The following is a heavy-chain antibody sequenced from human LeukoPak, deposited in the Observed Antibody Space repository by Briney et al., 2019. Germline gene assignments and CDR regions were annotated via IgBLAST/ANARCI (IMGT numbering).Heavy chain of an antibody. CDR2: INPNSGDT. J-gene: IGHJ3*02. CDR1: GYSFTGYY. V-gene: IGHV1-2*06. D-gene: IGHD3-22*01. CDR3: GRDHDSSGRTDDAFDI. Sequence: ASVKVSCKASGYSFTGYYIHWVRQAPGQGLEWMGRINPNSGDTTYAQKFQGRVTVTRDTSISTAYMELSSLTSDDTAVYYCGRDHDSSGRTDDAFDIWGQGTMVTVSS.